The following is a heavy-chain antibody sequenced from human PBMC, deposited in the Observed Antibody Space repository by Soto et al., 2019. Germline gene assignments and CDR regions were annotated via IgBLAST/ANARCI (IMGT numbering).Heavy chain of an antibody. V-gene: IGHV1-69*13. Sequence: SVKVSCKASGGTFSSYAISWVRQAPGQGLEWMGGIIPIFGTANYAQKLQGRVTITADESTSTAYMELSSLRFEDTAVYYCARRGYSYGPLDYWGQGTLVTVSS. CDR1: GGTFSSYA. CDR3: ARRGYSYGPLDY. J-gene: IGHJ4*02. D-gene: IGHD5-18*01. CDR2: IIPIFGTA.